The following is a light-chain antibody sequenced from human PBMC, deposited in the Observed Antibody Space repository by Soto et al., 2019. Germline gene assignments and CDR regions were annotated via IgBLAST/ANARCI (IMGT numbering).Light chain of an antibody. CDR3: QTWGTGIPV. V-gene: IGLV4-69*01. J-gene: IGLJ3*02. CDR2: VNSDGSH. Sequence: QPVLTQSPSASASLGASVKLTCTLSSGHRTYAIAWHQQQPEKGPRYLMKVNSDGSHSKGDGIPDRFSGSSSGAERYLTISSLQSEDEADYYCQTWGTGIPVFGGGTKLTVL. CDR1: SGHRTYA.